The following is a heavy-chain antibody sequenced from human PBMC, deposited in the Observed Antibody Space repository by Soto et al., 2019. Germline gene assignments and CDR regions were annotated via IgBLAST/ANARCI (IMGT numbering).Heavy chain of an antibody. CDR2: ISFDGTNK. V-gene: IGHV3-30-3*01. CDR1: EFAFSTHA. Sequence: GGSLRLSCAASEFAFSTHAMHWVRQAPGEGLEWVAVISFDGTNKYYADSVKGRFTISRDNSRSTLYLQMNSLRIEDTAVYYCAREAAGFDIWGQGTMVTVSS. CDR3: AREAAGFDI. J-gene: IGHJ3*02.